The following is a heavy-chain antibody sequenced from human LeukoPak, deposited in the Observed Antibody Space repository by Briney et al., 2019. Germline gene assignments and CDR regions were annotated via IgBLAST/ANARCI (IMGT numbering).Heavy chain of an antibody. CDR2: IYYSGST. D-gene: IGHD6-19*01. Sequence: TSEALSLTCTVSGGSISSSSYYWGWIRQPPGKGLEWIGSIYYSGSTYYNPSLKSRVTISVDTSKNQFSLKLSSVTAADTAVYYCARRDYSSGQDYWGQGTLVTVSS. CDR3: ARRDYSSGQDY. CDR1: GGSISSSSYY. J-gene: IGHJ4*02. V-gene: IGHV4-39*01.